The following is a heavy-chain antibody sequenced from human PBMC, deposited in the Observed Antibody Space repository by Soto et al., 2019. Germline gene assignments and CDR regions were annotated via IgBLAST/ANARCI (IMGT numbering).Heavy chain of an antibody. CDR1: GYTFTSED. CDR2: MNPNSGNT. CDR3: ASEKSSDGMDF. Sequence: QVQLVQSGAEVKKPGASVKVSCKASGYTFTSEDINWVRQATGQGRDWMGWMNPNSGNTGYALKFQGGATMTRNTSIRAGDTGRRSVGSEETAVYYCASEKSSDGMDFWGQGTRVTVPS. V-gene: IGHV1-8*01. J-gene: IGHJ6*02.